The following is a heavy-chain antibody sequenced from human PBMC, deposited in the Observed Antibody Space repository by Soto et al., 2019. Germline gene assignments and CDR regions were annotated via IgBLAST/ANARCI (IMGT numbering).Heavy chain of an antibody. D-gene: IGHD6-25*01. V-gene: IGHV4-31*03. J-gene: IGHJ4*02. CDR2: IYYSGSA. Sequence: QVQLQESGPGLAKPSQTLSLTCTVSGGSIGSGGYYWSWIRQHPGKGLEWIGYIYYSGSAYYNSSLKSRVSMSVDRSRNQFSLKLTSVTAADTAVYFCATDTGYSSGWPVYWGQGTLVTVSS. CDR1: GGSIGSGGYY. CDR3: ATDTGYSSGWPVY.